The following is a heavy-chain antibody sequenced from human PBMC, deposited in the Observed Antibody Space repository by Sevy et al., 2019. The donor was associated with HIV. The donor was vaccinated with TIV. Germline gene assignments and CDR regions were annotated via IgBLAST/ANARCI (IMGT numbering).Heavy chain of an antibody. Sequence: GGSLRLSCAASGFTFSSYGMHWVRQAPGKELEWVAVIAYDGSNKYYADSVKGRFTISRDNSKNTLYLQMNSLRAEDTAVYYCAIDGELEYSSSSGVGPYYYYGMDVWGQGTTVTVSS. CDR1: GFTFSSYG. CDR3: AIDGELEYSSSSGVGPYYYYGMDV. CDR2: IAYDGSNK. V-gene: IGHV3-30*03. D-gene: IGHD6-6*01. J-gene: IGHJ6*02.